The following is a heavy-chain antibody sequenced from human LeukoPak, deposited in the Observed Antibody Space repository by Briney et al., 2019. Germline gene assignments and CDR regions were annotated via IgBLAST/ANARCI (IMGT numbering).Heavy chain of an antibody. CDR1: GGSISSYY. CDR3: ASLKLDYYDSSGYSSAEYFQH. V-gene: IGHV4-4*07. J-gene: IGHJ1*01. D-gene: IGHD3-22*01. CDR2: IYTSGST. Sequence: SETLSLTCTVSGGSISSYYWSWIRQPAGKGLEWIGRIYTSGSTNYNPSPKSRVTISVDKSKNQFSLKLSSVTAADTAVYYCASLKLDYYDSSGYSSAEYFQHWGQGTLVTVSS.